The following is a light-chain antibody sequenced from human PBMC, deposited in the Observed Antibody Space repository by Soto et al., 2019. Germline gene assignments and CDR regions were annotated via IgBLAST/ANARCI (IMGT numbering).Light chain of an antibody. V-gene: IGKV3-15*01. CDR2: DAS. CDR1: QNINKN. J-gene: IGKJ2*01. CDR3: QQYGGSPPYT. Sequence: IVMTQSPASLSVSPGERATLSCRASQNINKNLAWYQQRPGQAPRLLIYDASTRATGIPARFSGSGSGTEFTLTISRLEPEDFAVFYCQQYGGSPPYTFGPGTKLEIK.